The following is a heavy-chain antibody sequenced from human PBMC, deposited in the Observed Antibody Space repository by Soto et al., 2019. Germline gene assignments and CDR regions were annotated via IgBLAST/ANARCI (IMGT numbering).Heavy chain of an antibody. CDR1: GVSFDDYA. J-gene: IGHJ4*02. V-gene: IGHV3-9*01. CDR2: ISWNGGTI. Sequence: EVQLVESGGGFVQPGRSLRLSCAASGVSFDDYAMHWVRQAPGKGLEWVSGISWNGGTIAYSDSVKGRFTISRDNAKNSMYLQMNSLREEDTAMYYCAKDGIGSSGWYYFDYWGQGILVTVSS. CDR3: AKDGIGSSGWYYFDY. D-gene: IGHD6-19*01.